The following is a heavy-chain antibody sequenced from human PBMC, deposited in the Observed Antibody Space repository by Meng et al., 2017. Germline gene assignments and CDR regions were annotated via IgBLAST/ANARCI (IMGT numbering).Heavy chain of an antibody. CDR3: HSGWYQAGDDY. V-gene: IGHV1-69*06. CDR1: GGAFSGYA. J-gene: IGHJ4*02. CDR2: IIPIFGTA. D-gene: IGHD6-19*01. Sequence: QGEVVKLGAGGKKPGSSVKASCKASGGAFSGYAFRWVRQAPGQGLEWMGGIIPIFGTANYAQKFQGRVTITADKSTSTAYMELSSLRSEDTAVYYCHSGWYQAGDDYWGQGTLVTVSS.